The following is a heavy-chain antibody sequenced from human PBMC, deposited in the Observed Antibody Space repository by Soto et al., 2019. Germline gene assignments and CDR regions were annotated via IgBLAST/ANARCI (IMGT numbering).Heavy chain of an antibody. CDR2: IYPGDSDT. V-gene: IGHV5-51*01. CDR3: ARLPPSITMIVGDFDWFDP. J-gene: IGHJ5*02. D-gene: IGHD3-22*01. Sequence: PGVSLKISCKGSVYSFTSYWIGWVRQMPGKGLEWMGIIYPGDSDTRYSPSFQGQVTISADKSISTAYLQWSSLKASDTAMYYCARLPPSITMIVGDFDWFDPWGQGTLVTVSS. CDR1: VYSFTSYW.